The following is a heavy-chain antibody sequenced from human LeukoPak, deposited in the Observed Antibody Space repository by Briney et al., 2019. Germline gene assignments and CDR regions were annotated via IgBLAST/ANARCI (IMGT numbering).Heavy chain of an antibody. Sequence: GGSLRLSCAASGFTFSSYSMNWVRQAPGKGLEWVSYISSSSCTIYYADSVKGRFTISRDNAKNSLYLQMNSLRAEDTAVYYCARDLPSYYDILTGGYWGQGTLVTVSS. J-gene: IGHJ4*02. V-gene: IGHV3-48*01. CDR3: ARDLPSYYDILTGGY. CDR1: GFTFSSYS. D-gene: IGHD3-9*01. CDR2: ISSSSCTI.